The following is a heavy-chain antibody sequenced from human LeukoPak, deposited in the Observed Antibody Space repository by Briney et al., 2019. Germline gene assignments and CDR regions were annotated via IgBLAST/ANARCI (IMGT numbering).Heavy chain of an antibody. D-gene: IGHD3-10*01. CDR3: ARGAYGSGSTNWFDP. Sequence: PSETLSLTCTVSGGSISSYYWSWIRQPAGKGLEWIGRIYSSGSTDYNSSLKSRVTMSVDTSKNQSSLKLSSVTAADTAVYYCARGAYGSGSTNWFDPWGQGTLVTVSS. CDR2: IYSSGST. CDR1: GGSISSYY. J-gene: IGHJ5*02. V-gene: IGHV4-4*07.